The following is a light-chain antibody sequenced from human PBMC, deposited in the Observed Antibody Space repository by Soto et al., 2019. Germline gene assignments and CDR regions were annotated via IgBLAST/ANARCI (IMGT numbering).Light chain of an antibody. CDR3: SSYTNSGTGGYV. CDR1: SSDVGGYKY. J-gene: IGLJ1*01. V-gene: IGLV2-14*01. Sequence: QSALTQPASVSGSPGQSITISCTGTSSDVGGYKYVSWYQQHPGKAPKLKIYEVSNRPSGVSNRFSGSKSGNTASLTISGLQAEGEADYHCSSYTNSGTGGYVFGTGTKVTVL. CDR2: EVS.